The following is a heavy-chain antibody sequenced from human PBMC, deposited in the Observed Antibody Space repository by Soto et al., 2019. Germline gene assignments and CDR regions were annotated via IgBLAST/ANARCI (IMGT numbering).Heavy chain of an antibody. CDR1: GFTFSSYV. CDR3: AKGGWGDY. CDR2: ISERDGST. V-gene: IGHV3-23*01. J-gene: IGHJ4*02. Sequence: EVQLLESGGNLVQPGGSLRLSCAASGFTFSSYVMTWVRQAPGKGLEWVSAISERDGSTYYADSVKGRFTISRDNSKNTLYLKMNSLRAEDTAVYYCAKGGWGDYWGQRTLVTVSS. D-gene: IGHD7-27*01.